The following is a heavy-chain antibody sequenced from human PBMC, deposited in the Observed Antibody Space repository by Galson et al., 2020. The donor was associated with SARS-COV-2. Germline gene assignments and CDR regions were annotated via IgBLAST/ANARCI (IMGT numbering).Heavy chain of an antibody. D-gene: IGHD6-19*01. V-gene: IGHV3-30-3*01. Sequence: GGSLRLSCAASGFTFSSYAMHWVRQAPGKGLEWVAVIANDGSNKYYADSVKGRFTISRDNSKNTLYLQMNSLRAEDTAAYYCARDIAVAGTIYYHGMDVWGQGTTVAVSS. CDR3: ARDIAVAGTIYYHGMDV. CDR2: IANDGSNK. CDR1: GFTFSSYA. J-gene: IGHJ6*02.